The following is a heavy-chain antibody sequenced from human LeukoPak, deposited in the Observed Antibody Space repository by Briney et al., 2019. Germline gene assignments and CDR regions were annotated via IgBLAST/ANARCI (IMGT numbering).Heavy chain of an antibody. Sequence: ASVKVSFKASGYSFTRYYMHWVRQAPGQGLEWMGIINPSGGSTTYAQKFQGRVTMTRDTSTSAVYMELSSLRSEDTAVYYCARVLGGRVGDYWGQGTLVTVSS. J-gene: IGHJ4*02. CDR3: ARVLGGRVGDY. V-gene: IGHV1-46*01. CDR1: GYSFTRYY. D-gene: IGHD1-26*01. CDR2: INPSGGST.